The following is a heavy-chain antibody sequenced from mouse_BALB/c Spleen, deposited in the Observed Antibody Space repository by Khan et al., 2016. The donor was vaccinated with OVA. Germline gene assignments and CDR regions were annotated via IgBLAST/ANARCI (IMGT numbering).Heavy chain of an antibody. CDR2: IFPGNSDT. J-gene: IGHJ2*01. CDR1: GYTFTNYW. Sequence: VPLKESGTVLARPGASVKMSCKASGYTFTNYWMHWVKQRPGQGLEWIGTIFPGNSDTNYNQKFPGKAKLTAVTSTCAAYVERSSRTKEDSAVDNGARNGFGNYEVRDYWGQGTTLTVSS. V-gene: IGHV1-5*01. D-gene: IGHD2-1*01. CDR3: ARNGFGNYEVRDY.